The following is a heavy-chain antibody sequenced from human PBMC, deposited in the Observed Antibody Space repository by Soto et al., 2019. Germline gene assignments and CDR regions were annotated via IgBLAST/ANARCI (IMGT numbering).Heavy chain of an antibody. CDR2: IYWDGDK. Sequence: VKPTQTLTLTCTFSGFSLSTNGVGVGWIRQPPGKALEWLALIYWDGDKRYSPSLKSRLTITKDTSKNQVVLTMTNMDPVDTATYYCAHRRGAYYFDYWGQGTLVTVSS. J-gene: IGHJ4*02. CDR3: AHRRGAYYFDY. D-gene: IGHD1-26*01. CDR1: GFSLSTNGVG. V-gene: IGHV2-5*02.